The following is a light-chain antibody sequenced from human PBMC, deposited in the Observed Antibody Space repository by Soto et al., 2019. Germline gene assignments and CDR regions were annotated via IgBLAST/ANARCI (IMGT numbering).Light chain of an antibody. Sequence: QSVLTQPPSASGTPGQRVTISCSGSSSNIGTNTVNWYQHLPGSAPKLLIYSNNQRPSGVPGRVSGSKSGTSASLAISGLQPDDEADYYCEAWDGSLNVVLFGGGTKLTVL. J-gene: IGLJ2*01. CDR3: EAWDGSLNVVL. CDR2: SNN. V-gene: IGLV1-44*01. CDR1: SSNIGTNT.